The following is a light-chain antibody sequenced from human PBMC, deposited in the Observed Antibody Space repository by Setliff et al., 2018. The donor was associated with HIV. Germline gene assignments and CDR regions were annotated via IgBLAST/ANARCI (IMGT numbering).Light chain of an antibody. Sequence: QSALTQPASVSGSPGQSIAMSCTGTSSDVGGYEFVSWYQQHPGKVPKLIIYDVSDRPSGVSDRFSGSKSGNTASLTISGLQAEDEAHYYCSSYTTIYTFVFGTGTKVTVL. CDR1: SSDVGGYEF. J-gene: IGLJ1*01. CDR2: DVS. CDR3: SSYTTIYTFV. V-gene: IGLV2-14*03.